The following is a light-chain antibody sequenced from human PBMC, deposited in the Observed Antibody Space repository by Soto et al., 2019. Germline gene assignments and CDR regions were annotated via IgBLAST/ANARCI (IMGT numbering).Light chain of an antibody. V-gene: IGLV1-44*01. CDR2: SSN. Sequence: QSVVTQPPSASGTPGQRVTISCSGGSSNIGTNTVNWYQQLPGTAPKLLIYSSNQRPSGVPDRFSGSKSGTSASLAISGLQSEDEAVYYCAAWDDRLNGYVFGTGTKLTVL. CDR1: SSNIGTNT. CDR3: AAWDDRLNGYV. J-gene: IGLJ1*01.